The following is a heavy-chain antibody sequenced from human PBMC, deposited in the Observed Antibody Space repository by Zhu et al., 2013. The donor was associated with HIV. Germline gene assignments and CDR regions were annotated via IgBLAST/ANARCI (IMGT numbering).Heavy chain of an antibody. CDR2: INHSGST. V-gene: IGHV4-34*01. J-gene: IGHJ6*04. CDR3: ARGVKRLHFGGLSFPNYYYYGMDV. CDR1: GGSFSGYY. D-gene: IGHD3-16*02. Sequence: VQLQQWGAGLLKPSETLSLTCAVYGGSFSGYYWSWIRQPPGKGLEWIGEINHSGSTNYNPSLKSRVTISVDTSKNQFSLKLSSVTAADTAVYYCARGVKRLHFGGLSFPNYYYYGMDVWGQRGHGHRSPQ.